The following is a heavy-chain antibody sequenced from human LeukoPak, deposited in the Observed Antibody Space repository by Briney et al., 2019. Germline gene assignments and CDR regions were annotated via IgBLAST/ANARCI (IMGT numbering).Heavy chain of an antibody. D-gene: IGHD1-26*01. CDR2: FYHSGST. Sequence: SETLSLTCAVSGGSISSSNWWSWVRHPPGKGLEWIGEFYHSGSTNYNPPLKSRVTISVDKSKNQFSLKLSSVTAADTAVYYCARFRGAAGPYSGSYSRGENWFDPWGQGTLVTVSS. V-gene: IGHV4-4*02. CDR3: ARFRGAAGPYSGSYSRGENWFDP. J-gene: IGHJ5*02. CDR1: GGSISSSNW.